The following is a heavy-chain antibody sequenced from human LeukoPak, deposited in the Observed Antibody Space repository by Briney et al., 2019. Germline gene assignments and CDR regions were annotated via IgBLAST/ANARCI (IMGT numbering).Heavy chain of an antibody. CDR3: AKQLGYCSDGSCYFPY. D-gene: IGHD2-15*01. CDR2: ITNNGGYT. Sequence: GGSLRLSCAASGFTFSSSAMSWVRQAPGKGLEWVSAITNNGGYTYYADSVQGRFTISRDNSKSTLCLQMNSLRAEDTAVYYCAKQLGYCSDGSCYFPYWGQGTLVTVSS. J-gene: IGHJ4*02. V-gene: IGHV3-23*01. CDR1: GFTFSSSA.